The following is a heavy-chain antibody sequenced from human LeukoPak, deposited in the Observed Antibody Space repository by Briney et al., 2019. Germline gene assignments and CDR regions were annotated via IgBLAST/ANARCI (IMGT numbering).Heavy chain of an antibody. V-gene: IGHV3-13*04. CDR3: ARGGVSHYYFDY. J-gene: IGHJ4*02. CDR1: GFTFSSYA. Sequence: PGGSLRLSCAASGFTFSSYAMHWVRQATGKGLEWVSAISTAGETFYPGSVKGRFTISRENAKNSFYLQMNSLRAEDTAVYYCARGGVSHYYFDYWGQGTLVTVSS. CDR2: ISTAGET.